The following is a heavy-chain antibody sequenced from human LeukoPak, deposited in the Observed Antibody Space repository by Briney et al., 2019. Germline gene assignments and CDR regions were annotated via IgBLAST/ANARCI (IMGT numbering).Heavy chain of an antibody. CDR2: INHSGST. CDR3: ARGARTPSGYGSRTAGRANWFDP. V-gene: IGHV4-34*01. CDR1: GGSFSGYY. J-gene: IGHJ5*02. D-gene: IGHD5-12*01. Sequence: PSETLSLTCAVYGGSFSGYYWSRIRQPPGKGLEWIGEINHSGSTNYNPSLKSRVTISVDTSKNQFSLKLSSVTAADTAVYYCARGARTPSGYGSRTAGRANWFDPWGQGTLVTVSS.